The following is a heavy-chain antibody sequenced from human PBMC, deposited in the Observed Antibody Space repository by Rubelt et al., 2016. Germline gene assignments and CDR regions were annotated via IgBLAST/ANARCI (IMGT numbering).Heavy chain of an antibody. CDR3: WRDPPAGYSSSWYLYY. CDR1: GFTFSSYG. Sequence: GQLVESGGGVVQPGRSLRLSCAASGFTFSSYGMHWVRQAPGKGLEWVAVIWYDGSNKYYADSVKGRFTISRDNSKNTPYLQMNSLRAEDTAVYYCWRDPPAGYSSSWYLYYWGQGTLVTVSS. CDR2: IWYDGSNK. V-gene: IGHV3-33*01. J-gene: IGHJ4*02. D-gene: IGHD6-13*01.